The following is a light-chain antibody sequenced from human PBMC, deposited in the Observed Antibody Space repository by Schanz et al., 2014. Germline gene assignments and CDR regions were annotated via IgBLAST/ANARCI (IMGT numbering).Light chain of an antibody. Sequence: DIQMTQSPSTLSASVGARVTITCRASESTSTWLAWYQQKPGKAPKLLIYDASSLESGVPSRFSGSGSGTEFTLTISSLQPDDFATYYCQQYTSFLFGQGTKVEIK. V-gene: IGKV1-5*01. J-gene: IGKJ1*01. CDR3: QQYTSFL. CDR1: ESTSTW. CDR2: DAS.